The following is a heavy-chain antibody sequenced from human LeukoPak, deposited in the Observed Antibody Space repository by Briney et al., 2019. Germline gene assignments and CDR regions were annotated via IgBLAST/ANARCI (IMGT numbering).Heavy chain of an antibody. V-gene: IGHV3-11*06. J-gene: IGHJ6*02. Sequence: GGSLRLSCAASGFSLGDFYMTWIRQAPGKGLEWLSHISPSSTYTNFADSVKGRFTISRDNANNSLYLQMNSLRAEDTAVYYCARGHYDMGVWGQGTTVTVSS. CDR2: ISPSSTYT. CDR3: ARGHYDMGV. CDR1: GFSLGDFY.